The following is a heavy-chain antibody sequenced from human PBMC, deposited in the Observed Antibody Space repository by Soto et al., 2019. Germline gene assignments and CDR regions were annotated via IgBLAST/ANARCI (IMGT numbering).Heavy chain of an antibody. J-gene: IGHJ6*02. Sequence: SETLSLTCTVSGGSISSGGYYWSWIRQHPGKGLEWIGYIYYSGSTYYNPSLKSRVTISVDTSKNQFSLKLSSVTAADTAVYYCARVAVRGDYYYYGMDGWGQRTKVTVSS. D-gene: IGHD3-10*01. CDR2: IYYSGST. V-gene: IGHV4-31*03. CDR3: ARVAVRGDYYYYGMDG. CDR1: GGSISSGGYY.